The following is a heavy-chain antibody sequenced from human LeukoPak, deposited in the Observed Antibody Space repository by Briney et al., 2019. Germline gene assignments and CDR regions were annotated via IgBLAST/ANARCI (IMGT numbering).Heavy chain of an antibody. CDR2: IYHSGST. D-gene: IGHD3-9*01. CDR3: ARARRYYDILTGNYYYYGMDV. Sequence: PSQTLSLTCAVSGGSISSGGYSRSWIRQPPGKGLEWIGYIYHSGSTYYNPSLKSRVTISVDRSKNQFSLKLSSVTAADTAVYYCARARRYYDILTGNYYYYGMDVWGQGTTVTVSS. CDR1: GGSISSGGYS. J-gene: IGHJ6*02. V-gene: IGHV4-30-2*01.